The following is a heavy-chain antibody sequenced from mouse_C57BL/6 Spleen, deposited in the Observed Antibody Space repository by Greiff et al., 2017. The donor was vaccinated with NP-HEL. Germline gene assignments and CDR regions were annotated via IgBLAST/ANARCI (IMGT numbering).Heavy chain of an antibody. Sequence: EVQWVESGGGLVQPGGSLSLSCAASGFTFTDYYMSWVRQPPGKALEWLGFIRNKANGYTTEYSASVKGRFTISRDNSQSILYLQMNALRAEDSATYYCARSGSGYYFDYWGQGTTLTVSS. V-gene: IGHV7-3*01. CDR3: ARSGSGYYFDY. CDR1: GFTFTDYY. D-gene: IGHD3-2*02. J-gene: IGHJ2*01. CDR2: IRNKANGYTT.